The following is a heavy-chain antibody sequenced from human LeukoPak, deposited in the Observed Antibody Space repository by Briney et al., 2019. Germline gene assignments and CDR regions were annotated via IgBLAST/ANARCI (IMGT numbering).Heavy chain of an antibody. V-gene: IGHV4-39*07. D-gene: IGHD3-10*01. J-gene: IGHJ5*02. CDR3: ARSIWFGELLGFDP. Sequence: SETLSLTCTVSGGSISSSYYYWGWIRQPPGKGLEWIGSIYSSGSTYYNPSLKSRVTISVDTSKNQFSLKLSSVTAADTAVYYCARSIWFGELLGFDPWGQGTLVTVSS. CDR2: IYSSGST. CDR1: GGSISSSYYY.